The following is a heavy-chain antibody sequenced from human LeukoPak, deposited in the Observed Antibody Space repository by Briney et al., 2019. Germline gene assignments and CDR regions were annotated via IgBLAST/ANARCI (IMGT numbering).Heavy chain of an antibody. Sequence: ASETLSLTCTVSGDSVSTNLYYLGWIRQPPGKGLEWIGNLFHSGTTYYNPSLKSRVSISVDTSKNQFSLKLNSVTAADTAVYSCARQGYGRSSFFDHWGQGTLVTVSS. D-gene: IGHD6-6*01. CDR1: GDSVSTNLYY. CDR3: ARQGYGRSSFFDH. J-gene: IGHJ4*02. CDR2: LFHSGTT. V-gene: IGHV4-39*01.